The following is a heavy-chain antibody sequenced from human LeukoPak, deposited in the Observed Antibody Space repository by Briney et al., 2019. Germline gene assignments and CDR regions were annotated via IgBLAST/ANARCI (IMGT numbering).Heavy chain of an antibody. J-gene: IGHJ6*03. CDR1: GYTFTSYD. Sequence: GASVKVSCKASGYTFTSYDINWVRQATGQGLEWMGWMNPNSGNTGYAQKFQGRVTMTRNTSISTAYMELSSLRSEDTAVYYCARGPRALRLGYYYYYMDVWGKGTTVTISS. CDR3: ARGPRALRLGYYYYYMDV. CDR2: MNPNSGNT. D-gene: IGHD5/OR15-5a*01. V-gene: IGHV1-8*01.